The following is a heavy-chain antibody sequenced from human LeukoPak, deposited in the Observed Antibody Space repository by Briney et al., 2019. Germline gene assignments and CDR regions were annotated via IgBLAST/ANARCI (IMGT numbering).Heavy chain of an antibody. D-gene: IGHD3-22*01. CDR1: GFSFSSYA. CDR2: ISGSGGST. Sequence: GGSLRLSCAASGFSFSSYAMSWVRQAPGKGLEWVSAISGSGGSTYYADSVKGRFTISRDNSKNTLYLQMNSLRAEDTAVYYCAKVDSRSLYYFDYWGQGTLVTVSS. CDR3: AKVDSRSLYYFDY. J-gene: IGHJ4*02. V-gene: IGHV3-23*01.